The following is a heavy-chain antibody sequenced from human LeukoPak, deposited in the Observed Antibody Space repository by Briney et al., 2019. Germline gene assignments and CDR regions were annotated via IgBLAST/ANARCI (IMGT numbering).Heavy chain of an antibody. Sequence: PSETLSLTCTISGGFISSTSYYWGWIRQPPGEGLEWLGSIYFSGRTYYNPSLKSRVTISVDTSKNQFSLNLSSVTAADTAVYYCARHDSTGFYFSPTYGMDVWGQGTTVTVSS. D-gene: IGHD3-22*01. CDR2: IYFSGRT. CDR3: ARHDSTGFYFSPTYGMDV. J-gene: IGHJ6*02. V-gene: IGHV4-39*01. CDR1: GGFISSTSYY.